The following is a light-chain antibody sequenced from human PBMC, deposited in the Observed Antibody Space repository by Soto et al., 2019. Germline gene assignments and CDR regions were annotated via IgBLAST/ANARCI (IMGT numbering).Light chain of an antibody. V-gene: IGKV3-15*01. CDR3: QQRSTWPLT. CDR2: GAS. Sequence: EILMTQSPASLSVSPGERATLSCRASQNINSNLVWYQQKPGQAPRLLIYGASTRATGIPGRFSGSGSGTDFTLSISSLEPEDFAVYYCQQRSTWPLTFGGGTKVDIK. J-gene: IGKJ4*01. CDR1: QNINSN.